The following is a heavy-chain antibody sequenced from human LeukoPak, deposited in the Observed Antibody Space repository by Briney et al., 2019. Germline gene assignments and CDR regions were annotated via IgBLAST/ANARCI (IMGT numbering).Heavy chain of an antibody. CDR3: ANRVGWPGPPPDY. CDR1: EFTFSSYA. Sequence: PGGSLRLSCAASEFTFSSYAMSWVRQAPGKGLEWVSSISGGGVTTDYVDSVKGRFTISRDNSKNTLHLQMNSLRVEDTAVYYCANRVGWPGPPPDYWGQGTLVTVSP. V-gene: IGHV3-23*01. CDR2: ISGGGVTT. J-gene: IGHJ4*02. D-gene: IGHD2-15*01.